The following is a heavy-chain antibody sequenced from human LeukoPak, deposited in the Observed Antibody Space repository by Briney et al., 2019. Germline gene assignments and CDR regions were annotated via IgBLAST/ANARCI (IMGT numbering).Heavy chain of an antibody. Sequence: SSETLSLTCTVSGGSISSSSYYWGWIRQPPGKGLEWIGSIYYSGSTYYNPSLKSRVTISVDTSKNQFSLKLSSVTAADTAVYYCARGYSESSDWFDPWGQGTLVTVSS. CDR1: GGSISSSSYY. D-gene: IGHD1-26*01. J-gene: IGHJ5*02. CDR3: ARGYSESSDWFDP. CDR2: IYYSGST. V-gene: IGHV4-39*07.